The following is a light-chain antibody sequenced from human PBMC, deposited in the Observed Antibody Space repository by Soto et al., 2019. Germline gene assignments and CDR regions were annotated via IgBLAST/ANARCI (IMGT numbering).Light chain of an antibody. CDR1: QGISNY. J-gene: IGKJ4*01. CDR2: AAS. V-gene: IGKV1-27*01. Sequence: DIQMTQSPSSLSASVGDRVTITCRASQGISNYLAWYQQKPGKVPKLLIYAASTLQSGVPSRFSGSGSGTDFTLTISSLQPEDVATYSCQKYNSAPPFTSGGGTKVEIK. CDR3: QKYNSAPPFT.